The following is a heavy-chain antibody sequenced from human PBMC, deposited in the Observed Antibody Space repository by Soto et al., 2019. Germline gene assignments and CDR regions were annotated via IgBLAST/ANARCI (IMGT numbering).Heavy chain of an antibody. CDR2: IYYSGTT. D-gene: IGHD1-26*01. Sequence: QVQLQESGPGLVKPSDTLSLTCAVSGYSISSSNWWGWIRQHPGKGLEWIGYIYYSGTTYYNPSLKRRVTMSVDTSKNQFSLKLTSVTAVDTAVYYCARREIQGPIDYWGQGTLVTVSS. CDR3: ARREIQGPIDY. CDR1: GYSISSSNW. J-gene: IGHJ4*02. V-gene: IGHV4-28*01.